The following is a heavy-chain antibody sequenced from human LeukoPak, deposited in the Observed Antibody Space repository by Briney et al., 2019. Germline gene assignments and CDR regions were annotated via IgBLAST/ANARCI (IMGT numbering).Heavy chain of an antibody. V-gene: IGHV3-23*01. J-gene: IGHJ4*02. CDR1: GFTFSSYA. CDR2: ISGSGGST. D-gene: IGHD3-22*01. CDR3: AKKYYYDSCGADFDY. Sequence: PGGSLRLSCAASGFTFSSYAMSWVRQAPGKGLEWVSAISGSGGSTYYADSVKGRFTISRDNSKNTLYLQMNSLRAEDTAVYYCAKKYYYDSCGADFDYWGQGTLVTVSS.